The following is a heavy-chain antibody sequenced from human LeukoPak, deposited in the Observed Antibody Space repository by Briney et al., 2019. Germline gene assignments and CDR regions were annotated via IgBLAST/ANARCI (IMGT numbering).Heavy chain of an antibody. CDR3: ARDVWYYDSSGYYKLGWFDP. V-gene: IGHV4-30-4*02. CDR2: IYYSGST. CDR1: GGSISSGDYY. J-gene: IGHJ5*02. Sequence: SETLSLTCTVSGGSISSGDYYWSWIRQPPGKGLEWIGYIYYSGSTYYNPSLKSRVTISVDTSKNQFSLKLSSVTAADTAVYYCARDVWYYDSSGYYKLGWFDPWGQGTLVTVSS. D-gene: IGHD3-22*01.